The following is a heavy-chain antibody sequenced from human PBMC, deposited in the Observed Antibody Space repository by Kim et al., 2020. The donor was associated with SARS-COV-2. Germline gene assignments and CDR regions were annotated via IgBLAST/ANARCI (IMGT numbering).Heavy chain of an antibody. J-gene: IGHJ4*02. D-gene: IGHD4-17*01. CDR3: AKMTTVTTRGPIDY. V-gene: IGHV3-23*01. Sequence: ADAVKGRFTISRDNSKNTLYLQMNSLRAEDTAVYYCAKMTTVTTRGPIDYWGQGTLVTVSS.